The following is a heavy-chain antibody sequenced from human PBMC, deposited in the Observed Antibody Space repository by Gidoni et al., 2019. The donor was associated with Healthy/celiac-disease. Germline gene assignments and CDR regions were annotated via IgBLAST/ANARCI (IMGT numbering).Heavy chain of an antibody. CDR2: ISAYNGNT. J-gene: IGHJ4*02. Sequence: QVQLVQSGAEVKKPGASVKVSCKASGYTFTSYGISWVRQAPGQGLEWMGWISAYNGNTNYAQKLQGRVTMTTDTSTSTAYMELRSLRSDDTAVYYCARVDCSSTSCYRGGDFDYWGQGTLVTVSS. CDR1: GYTFTSYG. D-gene: IGHD2-2*01. V-gene: IGHV1-18*01. CDR3: ARVDCSSTSCYRGGDFDY.